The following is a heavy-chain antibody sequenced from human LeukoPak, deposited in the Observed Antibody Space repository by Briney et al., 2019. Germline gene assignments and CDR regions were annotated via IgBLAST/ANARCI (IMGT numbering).Heavy chain of an antibody. CDR1: GFTFSSYS. J-gene: IGHJ4*02. D-gene: IGHD2-2*01. CDR3: ARDARSHCGTDACYGPYFDY. V-gene: IGHV3-48*01. CDR2: ISSSSSTI. Sequence: PGGSLRLSCAASGFTFSSYSMNWVRQAPGKGLEWVSDISSSSSTIYYADSVKGRFTISRDNARNSLYLQMNDLRAEDTGVYFCARDARSHCGTDACYGPYFDYWGQGSLVTVSS.